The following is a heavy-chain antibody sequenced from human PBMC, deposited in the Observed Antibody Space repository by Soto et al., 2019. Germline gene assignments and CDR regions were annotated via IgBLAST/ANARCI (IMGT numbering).Heavy chain of an antibody. D-gene: IGHD6-13*01. V-gene: IGHV3-48*02. CDR2: ISSSSSTI. CDR3: ARYSSSWSNWFDP. Sequence: GGSLRLSCAASGFTFSSYSMNWARQAPGKGLEWVSYISSSSSTIYYADSVKGRFTISRDNAKNSLYLQMNSLRDEDTAVYYCARYSSSWSNWFDPWGQGTLVTVSS. CDR1: GFTFSSYS. J-gene: IGHJ5*02.